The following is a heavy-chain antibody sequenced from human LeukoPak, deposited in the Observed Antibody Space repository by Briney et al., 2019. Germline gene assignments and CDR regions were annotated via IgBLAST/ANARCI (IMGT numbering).Heavy chain of an antibody. CDR1: GGSISSGSYY. J-gene: IGHJ6*03. Sequence: TSETLSLTCTVSGGSISSGSYYWSWIRQPAGKGLEWIGRIYTSGSTNYNPSLKSRVTISVDTSKNQFSLKLSSVTAADTAVYYCARASVTYYYYYYMDVWGKGTTVTVSS. V-gene: IGHV4-61*02. D-gene: IGHD4-11*01. CDR3: ARASVTYYYYYYMDV. CDR2: IYTSGST.